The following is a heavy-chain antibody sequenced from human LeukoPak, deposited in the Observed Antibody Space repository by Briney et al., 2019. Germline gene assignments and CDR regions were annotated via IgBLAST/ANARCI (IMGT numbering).Heavy chain of an antibody. CDR3: ARGGYYDSSGYYAFDY. CDR2: INPSGGST. D-gene: IGHD3-22*01. Sequence: GASVKVSYKASRYTFTSYYMHWVRQAPGQGLEWMGIINPSGGSTSYAQKFQGRVTMTRDTSTSTVYMELSSLRSEDTAVYYCARGGYYDSSGYYAFDYWGQGTLATVSS. J-gene: IGHJ4*02. V-gene: IGHV1-46*01. CDR1: RYTFTSYY.